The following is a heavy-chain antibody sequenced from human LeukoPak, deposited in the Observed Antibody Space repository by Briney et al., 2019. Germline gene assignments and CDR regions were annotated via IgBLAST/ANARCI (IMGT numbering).Heavy chain of an antibody. D-gene: IGHD6-19*01. CDR3: ATGWYHFDY. J-gene: IGHJ4*02. Sequence: RASVKVSCKVSGYTLTELSMHGVRQAPGKGLEWMGGFDPEDGETIYAQKFQGRVTMTEDTSTDTAYMELGSLRSEDTAVYYCATGWYHFDYWGQGTLVTVSS. CDR2: FDPEDGET. V-gene: IGHV1-24*01. CDR1: GYTLTELS.